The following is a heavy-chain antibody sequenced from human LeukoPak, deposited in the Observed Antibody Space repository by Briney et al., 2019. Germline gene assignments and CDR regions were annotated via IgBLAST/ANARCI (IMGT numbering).Heavy chain of an antibody. CDR2: IKPDNGGT. CDR3: ARAPRRASSWYDY. J-gene: IGHJ4*02. CDR1: GYTFTGYY. D-gene: IGHD6-13*01. Sequence: GASVKVSCKASGYTFTGYYMHWVRQAPGQGLEWMGWIKPDNGGTNSAQKFQRRVTMTRDTSIDTVYMELSSLRSDDTAVYSCARAPRRASSWYDYWGQGTLVTVSS. V-gene: IGHV1-2*02.